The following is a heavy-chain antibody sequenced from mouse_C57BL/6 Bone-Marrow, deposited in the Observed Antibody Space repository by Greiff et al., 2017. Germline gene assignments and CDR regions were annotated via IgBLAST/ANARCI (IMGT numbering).Heavy chain of an antibody. CDR1: GFNIKDDY. Sequence: VQLKESGAELVRPGASVKLSCTASGFNIKDDYMHWVKQRPEQGLEWIGWIDPENGDTEYASKFQGKATITADTSSNTAYLQLSSLTSEDTAVYYCTTPSTMITTGDYWGQGTTLTVSS. V-gene: IGHV14-4*01. D-gene: IGHD2-4*01. J-gene: IGHJ2*01. CDR2: IDPENGDT. CDR3: TTPSTMITTGDY.